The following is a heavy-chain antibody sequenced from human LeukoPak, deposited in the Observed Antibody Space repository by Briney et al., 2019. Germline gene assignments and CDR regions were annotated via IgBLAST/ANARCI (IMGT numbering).Heavy chain of an antibody. J-gene: IGHJ3*02. V-gene: IGHV4-39*01. CDR1: GGFISSSSYS. CDR2: IYYGGST. Sequence: PSETLSLTCTVSGGFISSSSYSWGWIRQRPEKGLEWIGSIYYGGSTYYNPSLKSRVTISVDSSKNQLSLKLKSVTAADLAMYYCARWLGEFNAFDIWGQGTMVTVSS. D-gene: IGHD3-10*01. CDR3: ARWLGEFNAFDI.